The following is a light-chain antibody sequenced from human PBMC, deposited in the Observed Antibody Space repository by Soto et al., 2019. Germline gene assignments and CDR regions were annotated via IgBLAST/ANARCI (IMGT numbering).Light chain of an antibody. J-gene: IGKJ3*01. V-gene: IGKV1-27*01. CDR1: QGIRND. Sequence: DIQMTQSPSSLSASAGDRVTITCRASQGIRNDLAWYQQKPGKVPKVLILGASTLQSGVPSRFSGSGSGTDFTLTISSLRPEDVATYYCQKCNIAPFTFGPGTKVDIK. CDR3: QKCNIAPFT. CDR2: GAS.